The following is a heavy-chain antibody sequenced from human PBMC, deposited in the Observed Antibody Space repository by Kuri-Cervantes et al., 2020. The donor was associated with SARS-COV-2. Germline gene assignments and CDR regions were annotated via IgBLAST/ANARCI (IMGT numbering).Heavy chain of an antibody. CDR3: AREFFKXSGWYS. CDR2: IYXXGST. Sequence: GESLKXXXAASXXPVSSNYMSWVRXXXGKGXEWXXXIYXXGSTYYADSVKGXFTISRDNXKNTLYLXXXSLTAEDTXXXYCAREFFKXSGWYSWGQGTLVTVSS. J-gene: IGHJ4*02. CDR1: XXPVSSNY. V-gene: IGHV3-53*01. D-gene: IGHD6-19*01.